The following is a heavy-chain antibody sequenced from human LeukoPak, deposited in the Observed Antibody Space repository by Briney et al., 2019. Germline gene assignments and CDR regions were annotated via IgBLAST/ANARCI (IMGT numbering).Heavy chain of an antibody. CDR1: GFTFSSYA. J-gene: IGHJ4*02. V-gene: IGHV3-23*01. CDR3: VRVPSGTWCLDY. D-gene: IGHD3-10*01. CDR2: ISGSGGST. Sequence: QPGGSLRLSCAASGFTFSSYAMSWVRQAPGKGLEWVSAISGSGGSTYYADSVKGRFTISRDNSKNTLYLQMNSLRAEDTAVYYCVRVPSGTWCLDYWGQGTLVTVSS.